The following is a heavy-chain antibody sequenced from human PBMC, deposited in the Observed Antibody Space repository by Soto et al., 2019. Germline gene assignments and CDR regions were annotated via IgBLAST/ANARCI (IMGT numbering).Heavy chain of an antibody. J-gene: IGHJ4*02. CDR2: ISTDGSST. CDR1: GFTFSTYW. CDR3: ARATGSNHPFDY. V-gene: IGHV3-74*01. D-gene: IGHD4-4*01. Sequence: EVQLVESAGGLVQPGGSLRLSCAATGFTFSTYWMHWVRQGPGKGLVWVSRISTDGSSTTYADSVKGRFTISRDNAKNMLYLQMNSLRAEDTAVYYCARATGSNHPFDYWGQGSLVTVSS.